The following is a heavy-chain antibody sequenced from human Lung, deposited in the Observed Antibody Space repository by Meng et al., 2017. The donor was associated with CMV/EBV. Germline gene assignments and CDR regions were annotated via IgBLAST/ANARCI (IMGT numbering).Heavy chain of an antibody. CDR3: ARVGRSGSYLPGLDY. Sequence: LXCTVSGGSISSYHWSWIRQPPGKGLEWIGYIYYSGSTNYNPSFKSRVTISVDTSKNQFSLKLSSVTAADTAVYYCARVGRSGSYLPGLDYWGQGXLVTVSS. CDR2: IYYSGST. CDR1: GGSISSYH. J-gene: IGHJ4*02. V-gene: IGHV4-59*01. D-gene: IGHD1-26*01.